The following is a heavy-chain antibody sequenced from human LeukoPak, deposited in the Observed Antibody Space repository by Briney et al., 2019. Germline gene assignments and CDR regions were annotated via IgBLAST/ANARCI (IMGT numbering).Heavy chain of an antibody. Sequence: SETLSLTCTVSGGSISGYYWSWIRQPAGKGLEWIGRIYTSGSTDHNPSLKSRVTMSVDTSKNHFSLKLNSVTAADTALYYCARMGQDSSGFCRIFDYWGQGTLVTVSS. J-gene: IGHJ4*02. D-gene: IGHD3-22*01. V-gene: IGHV4-4*07. CDR2: IYTSGST. CDR1: GGSISGYY. CDR3: ARMGQDSSGFCRIFDY.